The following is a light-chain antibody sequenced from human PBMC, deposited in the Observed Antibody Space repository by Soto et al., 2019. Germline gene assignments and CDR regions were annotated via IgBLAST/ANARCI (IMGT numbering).Light chain of an antibody. CDR1: QSVSSN. J-gene: IGKJ2*01. V-gene: IGKV3-15*01. CDR2: GAS. CDR3: QQYNNWPLYA. Sequence: EIVMTQSPATLSVSPGERATLSCRASQSVSSNLAWYQQKPGQAPRLLIYGASTRATGIPARFSGSGSGIEFTLTISSLQSEDFAVYYCQQYNNWPLYAFGQGNKLEIK.